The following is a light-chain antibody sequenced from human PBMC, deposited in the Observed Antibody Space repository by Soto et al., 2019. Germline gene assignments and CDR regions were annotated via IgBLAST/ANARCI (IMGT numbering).Light chain of an antibody. V-gene: IGKV3-20*01. J-gene: IGKJ1*01. CDR1: QSVSNNY. Sequence: EIGLTQSPGTLSLSPGERATLSCRASQSVSNNYLAWYQQKPGQAPRILIYGASNRATGIPDRFSGSGSGTDFTLTISRLEPEDFAVYYCQQYGSSGTFGQGTKVEIK. CDR3: QQYGSSGT. CDR2: GAS.